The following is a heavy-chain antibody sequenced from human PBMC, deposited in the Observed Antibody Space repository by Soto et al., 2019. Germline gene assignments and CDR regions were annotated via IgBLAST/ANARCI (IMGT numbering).Heavy chain of an antibody. CDR3: ARDLWLQGVFDY. D-gene: IGHD5-12*01. J-gene: IGHJ4*02. Sequence: PGGSLRLSCAASGFTFSSYAMHWVRQAPGKGLEWVAVISYDGSNKYYADSVKGRFTISRDNSKNTLYLQMNSLRAEDTAVYYCARDLWLQGVFDYWGQGTLVTVSS. CDR1: GFTFSSYA. CDR2: ISYDGSNK. V-gene: IGHV3-30-3*01.